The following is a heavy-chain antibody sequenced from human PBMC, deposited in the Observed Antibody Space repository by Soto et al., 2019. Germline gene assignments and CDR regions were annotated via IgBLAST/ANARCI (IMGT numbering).Heavy chain of an antibody. Sequence: GGSLRLSCAASGFTFSSYAMHWVRQAPGKGLEWVAVISYDGSNKYYADSVKGRFTISRDNSKNTLYLQMNSLRAEDTAVYYCAGIAAAVSSAFDIWGQGTMVTVSS. CDR1: GFTFSSYA. CDR3: AGIAAAVSSAFDI. J-gene: IGHJ3*02. D-gene: IGHD6-13*01. V-gene: IGHV3-30-3*01. CDR2: ISYDGSNK.